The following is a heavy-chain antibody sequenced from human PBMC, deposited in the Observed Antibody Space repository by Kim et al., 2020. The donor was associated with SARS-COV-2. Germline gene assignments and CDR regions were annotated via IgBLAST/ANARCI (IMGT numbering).Heavy chain of an antibody. CDR1: GGSISSSSYY. Sequence: SETLSLTCTVSGGSISSSSYYWGWIRQPPGKGLEWIGSIYYSGSTYYNPSLKSRVTISVDTSKNHFSLNLSSVTAADTAVYYCAKHCYSSTICRNENWFDPWGQGTLVTVSS. D-gene: IGHD2-2*01. CDR2: IYYSGST. CDR3: AKHCYSSTICRNENWFDP. V-gene: IGHV4-39*01. J-gene: IGHJ5*02.